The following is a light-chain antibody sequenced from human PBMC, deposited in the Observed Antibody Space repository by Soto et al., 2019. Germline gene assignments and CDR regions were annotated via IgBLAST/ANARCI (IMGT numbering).Light chain of an antibody. V-gene: IGKV1-5*03. CDR1: QSISQW. CDR3: QQYSSFWS. CDR2: KAS. J-gene: IGKJ1*01. Sequence: DIQMTQSPSSLSASVGDRVTITCRASQSISQWLAWYQQKPGKAPNLLIYKASTLVSGVPSRFSGSGSGTEFTLTISRLQPDDFATYFCQQYSSFWSFGQGTKVDIK.